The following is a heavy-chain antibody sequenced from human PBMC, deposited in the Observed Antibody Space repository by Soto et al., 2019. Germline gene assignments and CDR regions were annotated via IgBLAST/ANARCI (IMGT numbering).Heavy chain of an antibody. V-gene: IGHV4-34*01. CDR1: GWSFRGSY. J-gene: IGHJ6*02. CDR3: ARGSFGDSSSWYGKYYYYYYGMDV. Sequence: SATLSLTCAVYGWSFRGSYWSWIRQPPGKGLEWIGQINHSGSTNYNPSLKSRVTISVDTSKNQYSLKLSSVTAADTAVYYCARGSFGDSSSWYGKYYYYYYGMDVWGQGTTVT. CDR2: INHSGST. D-gene: IGHD6-13*01.